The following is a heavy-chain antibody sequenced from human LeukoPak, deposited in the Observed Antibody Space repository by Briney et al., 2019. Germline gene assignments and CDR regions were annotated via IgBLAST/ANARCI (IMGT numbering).Heavy chain of an antibody. CDR1: GFTFSSYA. Sequence: GGFLRLSCAASGFTFSSYAMHWVRQAPGKGLEWVAVISYDGSNKYYAGSVKGRFTISRDNSKNTLYLQMNSLRAEDTAVYYCAKDRGFWSGYLFHYWGQGTLVTVSS. CDR2: ISYDGSNK. V-gene: IGHV3-30*04. CDR3: AKDRGFWSGYLFHY. J-gene: IGHJ4*02. D-gene: IGHD3-3*01.